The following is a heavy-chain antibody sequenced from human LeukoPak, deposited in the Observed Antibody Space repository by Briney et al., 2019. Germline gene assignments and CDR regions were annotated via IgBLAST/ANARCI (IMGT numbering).Heavy chain of an antibody. CDR3: ARGPLSGSYGG. V-gene: IGHV3-53*01. J-gene: IGHJ4*02. CDR1: GFTVSSNY. Sequence: GGSLRLSCAASGFTVSSNYMTWVRQAPGKGLEWVSIIYSGGSTYYAASVKGRFTISRDNSKNTQYLQMNSLRAEDTAVYYCARGPLSGSYGGWGQGTLVTVSS. D-gene: IGHD1-26*01. CDR2: IYSGGST.